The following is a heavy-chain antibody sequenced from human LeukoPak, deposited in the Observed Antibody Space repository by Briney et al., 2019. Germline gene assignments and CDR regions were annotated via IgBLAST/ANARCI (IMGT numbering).Heavy chain of an antibody. J-gene: IGHJ4*02. V-gene: IGHV3-30*18. D-gene: IGHD6-19*01. CDR3: AKEKYSSGLLIYYFDF. Sequence: GGSLRLSCAASGFTFSSDGMHWVPQAPGKGLEGVEHISYDGRNKDYADCVKGGFTISRENSKNALYLQMNSLRAEDTAAYYCAKEKYSSGLLIYYFDFWGQGTLVTVSS. CDR1: GFTFSSDG. CDR2: ISYDGRNK.